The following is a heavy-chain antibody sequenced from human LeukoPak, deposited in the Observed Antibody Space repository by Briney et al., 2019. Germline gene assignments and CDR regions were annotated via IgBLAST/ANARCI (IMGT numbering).Heavy chain of an antibody. J-gene: IGHJ4*02. D-gene: IGHD6-19*01. Sequence: GGTLRLSCAASGFTFSSYAMSWVRQAPGKGLEWVSPISGSGSSTYYADSVKGRFTISRDNSKNTLYLQMNSLRAEDTAVYYCAKGVAVASPYYFDYWGQGTLVTVSS. CDR3: AKGVAVASPYYFDY. CDR2: ISGSGSST. V-gene: IGHV3-23*01. CDR1: GFTFSSYA.